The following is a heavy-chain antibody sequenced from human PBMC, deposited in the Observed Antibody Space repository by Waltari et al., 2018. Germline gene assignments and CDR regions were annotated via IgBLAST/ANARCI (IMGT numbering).Heavy chain of an antibody. Sequence: QVQLQESGPAVVKPSETLSLTCAVSGGSISSSNWWSWIRQSPGKGLEWIGGIYGSGGSTEYNPSLKSRVTISKDTSKNQFSLKLSSVTAADTAVYYCARDFWSGYCGLDSWGQGVVVTVSS. CDR2: IYGSGGST. CDR3: ARDFWSGYCGLDS. D-gene: IGHD3-3*01. J-gene: IGHJ4*03. CDR1: GGSISSSNW. V-gene: IGHV4-4*02.